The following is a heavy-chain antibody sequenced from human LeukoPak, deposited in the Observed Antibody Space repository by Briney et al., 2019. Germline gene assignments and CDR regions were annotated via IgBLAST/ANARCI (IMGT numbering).Heavy chain of an antibody. CDR1: GFIFSSYA. Sequence: PGGSLRLSCEASGFIFSSYAMTWVRQAPGRGLERVSGISRSGDSTYNADSVKGRFTISSDNSKNTLYLQMNSLRAEDTALYYCARSSSLYGSWFDPWGQGTLVTVSS. CDR2: ISRSGDST. D-gene: IGHD6-13*01. J-gene: IGHJ5*02. V-gene: IGHV3-23*01. CDR3: ARSSSLYGSWFDP.